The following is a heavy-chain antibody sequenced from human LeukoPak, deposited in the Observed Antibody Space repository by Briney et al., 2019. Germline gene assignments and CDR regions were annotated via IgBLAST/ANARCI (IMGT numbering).Heavy chain of an antibody. CDR1: GFTFSTYY. Sequence: PGGSLRLSCAASGFTFSTYYMTWVSQAPGKGLEWVAYIKPDGNEKYYVDSVKGRFTISRDNAKNSLYLQMSSMRTDDTAVYYCARGTYYYLYWGQGTLVTVSS. CDR2: IKPDGNEK. J-gene: IGHJ4*02. V-gene: IGHV3-7*05. CDR3: ARGTYYYLY. D-gene: IGHD3-10*01.